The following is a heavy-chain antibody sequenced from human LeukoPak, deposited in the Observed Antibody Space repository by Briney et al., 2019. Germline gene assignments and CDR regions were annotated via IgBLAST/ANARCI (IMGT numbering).Heavy chain of an antibody. J-gene: IGHJ6*02. CDR3: ARPKYCSSTSCYEYYYGMDV. V-gene: IGHV1-69*04. Sequence: SVKVSCKASGGTFSSYAISWVRQAPGQGLEWMGRIIPILGIANYAQKFQGRVAITADKSTSTAYMELSSLRSEDTAVYYCARPKYCSSTSCYEYYYGMDVWGQGTTVTVSS. D-gene: IGHD2-2*01. CDR2: IIPILGIA. CDR1: GGTFSSYA.